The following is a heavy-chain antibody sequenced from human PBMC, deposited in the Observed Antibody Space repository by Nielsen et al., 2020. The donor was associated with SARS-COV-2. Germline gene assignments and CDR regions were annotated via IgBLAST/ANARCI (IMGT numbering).Heavy chain of an antibody. Sequence: WIRQPPGKGLEWVSAISGSGGSTYYADSVKGRFTISRDNSKNTLYLQMNSLRDEDTAVYYCARDPPLWFGVSWFDPWGQGTLVTVSS. CDR2: ISGSGGST. V-gene: IGHV3-23*01. D-gene: IGHD3-10*01. CDR3: ARDPPLWFGVSWFDP. J-gene: IGHJ5*02.